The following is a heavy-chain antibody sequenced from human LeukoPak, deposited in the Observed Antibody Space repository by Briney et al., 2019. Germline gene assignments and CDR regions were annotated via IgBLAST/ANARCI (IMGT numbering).Heavy chain of an antibody. V-gene: IGHV3-21*01. CDR3: ESFSSSGFDY. J-gene: IGHJ4*02. D-gene: IGHD6-6*01. Sequence: PGGSLRLSCAASGFTFSSYSMNWVRQAPGKGLEWVSSISSGSSYIYYADYADSVKARFTISRDNAKNSLFLQMNSLRVEDTAVYYCESFSSSGFDYWGQGTLVTVSS. CDR1: GFTFSSYS. CDR2: ISSGSSYI.